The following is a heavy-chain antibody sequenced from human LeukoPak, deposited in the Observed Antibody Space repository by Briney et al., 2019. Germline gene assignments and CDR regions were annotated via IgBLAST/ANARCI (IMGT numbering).Heavy chain of an antibody. Sequence: ASVKVSCKASGYTFTSYYIHWVRRAPGQGLEWMGVVNPSVGSTTYAQKFQGRVTMTRDTSTSTVYMEMITLGSEDTAVYYCARVSGVGLYGSGSYSPSPFDYWGQGTLVTVSS. CDR3: ARVSGVGLYGSGSYSPSPFDY. CDR2: VNPSVGST. J-gene: IGHJ4*02. V-gene: IGHV1-46*01. D-gene: IGHD3-10*01. CDR1: GYTFTSYY.